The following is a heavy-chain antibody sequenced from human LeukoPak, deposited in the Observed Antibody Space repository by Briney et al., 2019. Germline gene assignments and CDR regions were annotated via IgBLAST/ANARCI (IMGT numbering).Heavy chain of an antibody. J-gene: IGHJ4*02. D-gene: IGHD2-2*01. CDR1: GFTFSSYE. CDR2: ISSSSSYI. V-gene: IGHV3-21*01. CDR3: ARDGGPGGYCSSTSCF. Sequence: GGSLRLSCAASGFTFSSYEMNWVRQAPGKGLEWVSSISSSSSYIYYADSVKGRFTISRDNAKNSLYLQMNSLRAEDTAVYYCARDGGPGGYCSSTSCFWGQGTLVTVSS.